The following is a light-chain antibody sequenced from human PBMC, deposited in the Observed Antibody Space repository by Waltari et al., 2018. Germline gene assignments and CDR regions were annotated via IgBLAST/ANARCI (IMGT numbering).Light chain of an antibody. V-gene: IGLV1-40*01. CDR3: QSYDRRLGVI. Sequence: QSVLTQPPSVSGAPGQRVTISCSGSTSNIGAPYDVHWYQKHPGTAPKLLIFATFPLPSVVPYRFSRTKSGTSAPLAITGPQAADEADYYCQSYDRRLGVIFRGGTKLAVL. CDR1: TSNIGAPYD. CDR2: ATF. J-gene: IGLJ2*01.